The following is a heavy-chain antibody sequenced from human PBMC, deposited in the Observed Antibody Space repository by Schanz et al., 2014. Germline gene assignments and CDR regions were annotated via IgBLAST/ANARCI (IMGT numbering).Heavy chain of an antibody. CDR3: AKGMGYCSGGTCYDYYYYGLDV. CDR1: GFTFNSYA. V-gene: IGHV3-23*01. D-gene: IGHD2-15*01. Sequence: EGQLLESGGGLIQPGGSLRLSCAASGFTFNSYAMTWVRQAPGKGLEWVSSISHSGGRKYYADSVKGRFTISRDNSENTLYLQMNSLSADDTAVFYCAKGMGYCSGGTCYDYYYYGLDVWGQGTTVTVSS. J-gene: IGHJ6*02. CDR2: ISHSGGRK.